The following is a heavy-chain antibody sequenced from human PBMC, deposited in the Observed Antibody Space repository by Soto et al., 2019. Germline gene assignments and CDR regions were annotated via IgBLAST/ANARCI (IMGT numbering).Heavy chain of an antibody. CDR3: ARSVRRASSGYSDAFDI. D-gene: IGHD3-22*01. CDR1: GGTFSSYA. Sequence: QVQLVQSGAEVKKPGSSVKVSCKASGGTFSSYAISWVRQAPGQGLEWMGGIIPIFGTANYAQKFQGRVTITADESKSTAYMELSSLRSEDTAVYYCARSVRRASSGYSDAFDIWGQGTMVTVSS. CDR2: IIPIFGTA. V-gene: IGHV1-69*12. J-gene: IGHJ3*02.